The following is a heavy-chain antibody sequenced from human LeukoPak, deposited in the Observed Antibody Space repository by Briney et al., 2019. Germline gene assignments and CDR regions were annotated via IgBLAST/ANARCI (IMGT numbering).Heavy chain of an antibody. D-gene: IGHD7-27*01. CDR2: ITSSSSSM. V-gene: IGHV3-21*01. J-gene: IGHJ4*02. Sequence: PGGSLRLSCVASGFTFSIYTMSWVRQAPGKGLEWVSSITSSSSSMYSADSVKGRLTISRDKAKNSLYLQMNSLRAEDTAVYYCARDLAWGGYWGQGTLVTISS. CDR1: GFTFSIYT. CDR3: ARDLAWGGY.